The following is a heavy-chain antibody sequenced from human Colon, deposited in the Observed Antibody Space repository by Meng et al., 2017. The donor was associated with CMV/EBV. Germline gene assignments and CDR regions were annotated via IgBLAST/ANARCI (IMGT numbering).Heavy chain of an antibody. V-gene: IGHV3-30*02. J-gene: IGHJ4*02. CDR2: IRYDGGKT. D-gene: IGHD1-26*01. Sequence: GESLKISCAASEFSLSRNGMHWVRLAPGKGLEWVAFIRYDGGKTYYAESLQGRFTISRDNSKSNLYLEMNLLRPEDTAFYFCARAGVGAKDYWGQGTLVTVSS. CDR3: ARAGVGAKDY. CDR1: EFSLSRNG.